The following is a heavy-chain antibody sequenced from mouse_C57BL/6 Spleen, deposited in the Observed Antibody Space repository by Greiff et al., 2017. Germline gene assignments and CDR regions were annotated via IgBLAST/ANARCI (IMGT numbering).Heavy chain of an antibody. CDR1: GYSITSGYY. CDR3: AREGY. CDR2: IRYVGSH. Sequence: VQLKESGPGLVKPSQSLSLTCSVTGYSITSGYYWNWIRQFPGNKLEWMGYIRYVGSHNYNPSLKNRISITRDTSKNQFFLKLNSVTTEDTATYYCAREGYWGQGTLVTVSA. J-gene: IGHJ3*01. V-gene: IGHV3-6*01.